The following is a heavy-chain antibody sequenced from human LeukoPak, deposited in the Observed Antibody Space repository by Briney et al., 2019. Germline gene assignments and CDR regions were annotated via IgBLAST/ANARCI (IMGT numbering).Heavy chain of an antibody. D-gene: IGHD6-13*01. CDR3: ARVKGIAAAGGDYFDY. Sequence: ASVKASCKASGYTFTGYYMHWVRQAPGQGLEWMGWINPNSGGTNYAQKFQGRVTMTRDTSISTAYMELSRLRSDDTAVYYCARVKGIAAAGGDYFDYWGQGTLVTVSS. CDR2: INPNSGGT. J-gene: IGHJ4*02. CDR1: GYTFTGYY. V-gene: IGHV1-2*02.